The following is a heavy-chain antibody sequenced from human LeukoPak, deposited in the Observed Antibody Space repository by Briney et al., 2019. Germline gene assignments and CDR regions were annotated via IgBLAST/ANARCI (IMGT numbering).Heavy chain of an antibody. D-gene: IGHD7-27*01. Sequence: ASVKVSCKASGGTFSSYAISWVRQAPGQGLEWMGGIIPIFGTANYAQKFQGRVTITADESTSTAYMELSRLRSDDTAVYYCARGTGNAFDIWGQGTMVTVSS. CDR3: ARGTGNAFDI. J-gene: IGHJ3*02. CDR1: GGTFSSYA. CDR2: IIPIFGTA. V-gene: IGHV1-69*01.